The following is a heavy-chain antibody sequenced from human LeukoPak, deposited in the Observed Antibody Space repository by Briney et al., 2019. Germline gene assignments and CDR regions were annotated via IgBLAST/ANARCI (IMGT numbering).Heavy chain of an antibody. J-gene: IGHJ4*02. D-gene: IGHD6-13*01. CDR2: IYYSGST. CDR3: ARASWYDRDFDY. V-gene: IGHV4-39*07. CDR1: GGSISSSSYY. Sequence: SETLSLTCTVSGGSISSSSYYWGWIRQPPGKGLEWIGSIYYSGSTYYNPSLKSRVTISVDTSKNQFSLKLSSVTAADTAVYYCARASWYDRDFDYWGQGTLVTVSS.